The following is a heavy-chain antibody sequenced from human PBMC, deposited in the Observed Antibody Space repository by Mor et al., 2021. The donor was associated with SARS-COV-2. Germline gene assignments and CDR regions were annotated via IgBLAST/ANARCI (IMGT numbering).Heavy chain of an antibody. J-gene: IGHJ4*01. CDR3: AHRQTEHMKGGQYFDY. Sequence: SLSATGAGVGWIRQPPGEALQWLGLIFWDNNRRYSPSLESRLTITADTSKHQVILTMTNMDPDDTATYYCAHRQTEHMKGGQYFDYW. D-gene: IGHD2-21*01. V-gene: IGHV2-5*02. CDR2: IFWDNNR. CDR1: SLSATGAG.